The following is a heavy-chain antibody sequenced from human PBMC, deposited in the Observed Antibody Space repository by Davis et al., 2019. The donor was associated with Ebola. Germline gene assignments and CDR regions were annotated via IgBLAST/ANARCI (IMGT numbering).Heavy chain of an antibody. Sequence: SETLSLTCTVSGGSISSSIYYWGWIRQPPGKGLEWIGYIYYSGSTNYNPSLKSRVTISVDTSKNQFSLKLSSVTAADTAVYYCARGTVTTLGDYWGQGTLVTVSS. CDR2: IYYSGST. D-gene: IGHD4-11*01. CDR3: ARGTVTTLGDY. CDR1: GGSISSSIYY. V-gene: IGHV4-61*05. J-gene: IGHJ4*02.